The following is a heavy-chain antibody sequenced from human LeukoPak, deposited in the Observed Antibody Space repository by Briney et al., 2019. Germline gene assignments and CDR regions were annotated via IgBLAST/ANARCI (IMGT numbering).Heavy chain of an antibody. CDR2: IIPIFGTA. V-gene: IGHV1-69*13. Sequence: SVKVSCKASGGTFSSYAISWVRQAPGQGLEWMGGIIPIFGTANYAQKFQGRVTITADESTSTAYMELSSLRSEDAAVYYCAGDANHCSGGSCYQADYWGQGTLVTVSS. J-gene: IGHJ4*02. D-gene: IGHD2-15*01. CDR3: AGDANHCSGGSCYQADY. CDR1: GGTFSSYA.